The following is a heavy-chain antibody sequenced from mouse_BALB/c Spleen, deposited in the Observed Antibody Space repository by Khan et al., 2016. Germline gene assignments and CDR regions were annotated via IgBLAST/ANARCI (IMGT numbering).Heavy chain of an antibody. CDR2: INSNGGST. CDR3: GRGGLRWFDY. D-gene: IGHD1-1*01. V-gene: IGHV5-6-3*01. J-gene: IGHJ2*01. CDR1: GFTFSSYG. Sequence: EVELVESGGGLVQPGGSLKLSCAASGFTFSSYGMSWVRQTPDKRLELVATINSNGGSTYYPDSVKGRFTISRDNAKNTLYLQMSSLKSEDTAMYYCGRGGLRWFDYWGQGTTLTVSS.